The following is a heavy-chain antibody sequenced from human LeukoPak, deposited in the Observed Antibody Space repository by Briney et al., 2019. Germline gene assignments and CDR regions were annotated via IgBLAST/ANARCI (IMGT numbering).Heavy chain of an antibody. D-gene: IGHD2-15*01. CDR1: GGSISSYY. CDR3: ARAYCSGGSCYPWWFDP. V-gene: IGHV4-34*01. J-gene: IGHJ5*02. CDR2: INHSGST. Sequence: SETLSLTCTVSGGSISSYYWSWIRQPAGKGLEWIGEINHSGSTNYNPSLKSRVTISVDTSKNQFSLKLSSVTAADTAVYYCARAYCSGGSCYPWWFDPWGQGTLVTVSS.